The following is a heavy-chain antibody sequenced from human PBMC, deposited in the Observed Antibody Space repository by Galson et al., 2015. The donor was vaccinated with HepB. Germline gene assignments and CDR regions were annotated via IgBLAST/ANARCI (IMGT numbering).Heavy chain of an antibody. CDR3: AKVIGIAVADMGRNYYYGMDV. J-gene: IGHJ6*02. V-gene: IGHV3-21*03. D-gene: IGHD6-19*01. CDR1: GFTFSSYS. Sequence: SLRLSCAASGFTFSSYSMNWVRQAPGKGLEWVSSISSSSYIYYADSVKGRFTISRDNAKNSLYLQMDSLRAEDTAVYYCAKVIGIAVADMGRNYYYGMDVWGQGTTVTVSS. CDR2: ISSSSYI.